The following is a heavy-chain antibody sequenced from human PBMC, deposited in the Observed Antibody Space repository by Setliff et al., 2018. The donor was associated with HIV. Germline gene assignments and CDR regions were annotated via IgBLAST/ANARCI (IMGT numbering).Heavy chain of an antibody. CDR2: IHYSGST. D-gene: IGHD2-8*01. Sequence: SETLSLTCTVSGGSISSSSYYWGWIRQPPGKGLEWTGHIHYSGSTYCNPSLKSRVTISVDTSKNQFSLKLTSVTAADTAVYYCARDVGDAYCSNGNCYGNFYYNGMDVWGQGTTVTVSS. CDR3: ARDVGDAYCSNGNCYGNFYYNGMDV. J-gene: IGHJ6*02. CDR1: GGSISSSSYY. V-gene: IGHV4-39*07.